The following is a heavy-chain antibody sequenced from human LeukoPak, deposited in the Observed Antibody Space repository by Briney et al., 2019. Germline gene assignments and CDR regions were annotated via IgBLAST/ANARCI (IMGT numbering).Heavy chain of an antibody. CDR1: GGSISNYH. V-gene: IGHV4-59*01. D-gene: IGHD3-22*01. J-gene: IGHJ4*02. CDR3: ARYYRPGDTSGSLDY. Sequence: SETLSLTCTVSGGSISNYHWNWIRQPPGKGLEWIGYIYYSGSTNYNPSLKSRVTISVDTSKNQFSLKLSSVTAADTAVYYCARYYRPGDTSGSLDYWGQGTLVTVSS. CDR2: IYYSGST.